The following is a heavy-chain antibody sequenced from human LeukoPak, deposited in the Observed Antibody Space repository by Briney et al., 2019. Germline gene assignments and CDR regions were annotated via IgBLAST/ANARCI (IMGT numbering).Heavy chain of an antibody. J-gene: IGHJ4*02. CDR3: ARARGSLPY. CDR2: FYDTRSP. Sequence: SETLSLTCTLSGGAISLYYWSWIRQPPGKGLEWIGYFYDTRSPKYNPSLERRVTISVDMSRNQFSLNLTSVTAADTAVYYCARARGSLPYGAQGTRATVSS. V-gene: IGHV4-59*01. CDR1: GGAISLYY. D-gene: IGHD3-10*01.